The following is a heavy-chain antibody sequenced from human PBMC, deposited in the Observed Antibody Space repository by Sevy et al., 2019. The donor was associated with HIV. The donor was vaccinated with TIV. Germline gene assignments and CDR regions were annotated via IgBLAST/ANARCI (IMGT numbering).Heavy chain of an antibody. Sequence: GGSLRLSCAASGFTVSSNYMSWVRQAPGKGLEWVSVIYSGGSTYYADSVKGRFTISRDNSKNTLYLQMNSLRAEDTAVYYCARGAPDFWNWNYFDYWGQRTLVTVSS. CDR3: ARGAPDFWNWNYFDY. V-gene: IGHV3-53*01. CDR2: IYSGGST. J-gene: IGHJ4*02. CDR1: GFTVSSNY. D-gene: IGHD1-7*01.